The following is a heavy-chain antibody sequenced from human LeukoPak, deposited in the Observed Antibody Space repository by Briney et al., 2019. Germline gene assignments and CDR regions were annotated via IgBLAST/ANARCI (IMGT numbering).Heavy chain of an antibody. Sequence: ASVKVSCKASGYTFTSYDINWVRQATGQGLEWMGWMNPNSGNTGDAQKFQGRVTMTRNTSISTAYMELSSLRSEDTAVYYCAXXXXXGXTGYYYGMDVWGQGTTVTVSS. CDR2: MNPNSGNT. J-gene: IGHJ6*02. CDR1: GYTFTSYD. CDR3: AXXXXXGXTGYYYGMDV. V-gene: IGHV1-8*01.